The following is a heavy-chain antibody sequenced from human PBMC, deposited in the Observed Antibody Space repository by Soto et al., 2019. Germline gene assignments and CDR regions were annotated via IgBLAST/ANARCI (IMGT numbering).Heavy chain of an antibody. CDR3: PKDRARYCGGGSCYSIFES. Sequence: QVQLVESGGGVVQPGRSLRLSCAASGFTFSSYGMHWVRQAPGKGLEWVAVISYDGSNKYYADSVKGRFTISRDNSKSTLYLQMNSLRAEDTALYYCPKDRARYCGGGSCYSIFESWGQGTLVTVSS. CDR2: ISYDGSNK. D-gene: IGHD2-15*01. J-gene: IGHJ4*02. V-gene: IGHV3-30*18. CDR1: GFTFSSYG.